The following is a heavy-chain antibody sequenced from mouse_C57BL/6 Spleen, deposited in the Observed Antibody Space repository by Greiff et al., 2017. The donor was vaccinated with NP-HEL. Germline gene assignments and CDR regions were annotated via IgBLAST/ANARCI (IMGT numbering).Heavy chain of an antibody. Sequence: EVKLMESGGGLVQPGGSLSLSCAASGFTFTDYYMSWVRQPPGKALEWLGFIRNIANGYTTEYSASVKGRFTISRDNSQSILYLQMNALRAEDSATYYCARSPYYGSSFDYWGQGTTLTVSS. J-gene: IGHJ2*01. CDR3: ARSPYYGSSFDY. V-gene: IGHV7-3*01. CDR2: IRNIANGYTT. D-gene: IGHD1-1*01. CDR1: GFTFTDYY.